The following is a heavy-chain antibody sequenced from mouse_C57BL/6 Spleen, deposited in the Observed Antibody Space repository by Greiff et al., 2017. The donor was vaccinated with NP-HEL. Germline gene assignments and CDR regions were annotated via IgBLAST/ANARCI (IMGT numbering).Heavy chain of an antibody. V-gene: IGHV1-69*01. CDR2: IDPSDSYT. CDR1: GYTFTSYW. CDR3: ARNRLRRDYYALDY. J-gene: IGHJ4*01. Sequence: VQLKQPGAELVMPGASVKLSCKASGYTFTSYWMHWVKQRPGQGLEWIGEIDPSDSYTNYNQKFKGKSTLTVDKSSSTAYMQLSSLTSEDSAVYYCARNRLRRDYYALDYWGQGTSVTVSS. D-gene: IGHD2-2*01.